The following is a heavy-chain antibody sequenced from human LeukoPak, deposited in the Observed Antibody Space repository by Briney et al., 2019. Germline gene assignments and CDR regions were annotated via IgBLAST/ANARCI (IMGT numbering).Heavy chain of an antibody. D-gene: IGHD5-12*01. CDR1: GFTFSSYW. J-gene: IGHJ4*02. Sequence: GGSLRLSCAASGFTFSSYWMSWVRQAPGQGLEGVANIKQDGSEKYYVDSVKGRFTLSRDNAKNSLYLQMNSLRAEDTAVYYCAREGGYGLDVWGQGTLVTVSS. CDR2: IKQDGSEK. V-gene: IGHV3-7*03. CDR3: AREGGYGLDV.